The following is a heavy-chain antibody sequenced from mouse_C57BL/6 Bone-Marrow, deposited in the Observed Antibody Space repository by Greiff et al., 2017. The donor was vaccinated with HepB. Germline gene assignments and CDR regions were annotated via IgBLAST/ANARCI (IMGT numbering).Heavy chain of an antibody. Sequence: EVQLQQSVAELVRPGASVKLSCTASGFNIKNSYMHWVKQRPEQGLEWIGRIDHANGNTKYAPKFQGKATITADTSANTAYLQLSSLTSEDTAIYYFTSEYCGSSYKVAYWGQGTLVTVSA. D-gene: IGHD1-1*01. CDR3: TSEYCGSSYKVAY. CDR1: GFNIKNSY. J-gene: IGHJ3*01. CDR2: IDHANGNT. V-gene: IGHV14-3*01.